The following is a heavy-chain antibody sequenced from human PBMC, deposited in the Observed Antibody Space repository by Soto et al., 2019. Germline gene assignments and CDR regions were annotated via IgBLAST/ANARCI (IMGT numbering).Heavy chain of an antibody. CDR3: ARAPDYGSGSYPDAFDI. CDR1: GGTFSSYT. D-gene: IGHD3-10*01. CDR2: IIPILGIA. J-gene: IGHJ3*02. Sequence: QVQLVQSGAEVKKPGSSVKVSCKASGGTFSSYTISWVRQAPGQGLEWMGRIIPILGIAKYAQKFQGRVTITADKSTSTAYMELSSLRSEDTAVYYCARAPDYGSGSYPDAFDIWGQGTMVTVSS. V-gene: IGHV1-69*02.